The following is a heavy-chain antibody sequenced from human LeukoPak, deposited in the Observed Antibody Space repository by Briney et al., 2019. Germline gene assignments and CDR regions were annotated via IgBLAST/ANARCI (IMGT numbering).Heavy chain of an antibody. CDR1: GYTFTIYG. CDR2: ISAYNGNT. J-gene: IGHJ6*03. D-gene: IGHD5-12*01. CDR3: ARLVSKSGYVDYYYYYYMDV. Sequence: ASVKVSCTASGYTFTIYGISWVRQAPGQGLERMGWISAYNGNTNYAQKLQGRVTMTTETSTSTAYMELRSLRSDDTAVYYCARLVSKSGYVDYYYYYYMDVWGKGTTVTVSS. V-gene: IGHV1-18*01.